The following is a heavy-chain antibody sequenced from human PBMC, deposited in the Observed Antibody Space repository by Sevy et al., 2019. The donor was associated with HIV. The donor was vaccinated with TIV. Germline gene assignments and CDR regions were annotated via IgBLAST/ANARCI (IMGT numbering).Heavy chain of an antibody. CDR2: ISGSGGST. Sequence: GGSLRLSCAASGFTFSSYAMSWVRQAPGKGLEWVSGISGSGGSTSSADSVKGRFTISSNNSKNTLNLQMHSLRAENTAVYYCSSSRYCSGGSCYRDAFDIWGQGTMVTVSS. CDR1: GFTFSSYA. V-gene: IGHV3-23*01. CDR3: SSSRYCSGGSCYRDAFDI. J-gene: IGHJ3*02. D-gene: IGHD2-15*01.